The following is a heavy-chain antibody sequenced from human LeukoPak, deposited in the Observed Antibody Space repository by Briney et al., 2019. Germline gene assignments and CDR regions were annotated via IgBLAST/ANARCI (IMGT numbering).Heavy chain of an antibody. D-gene: IGHD6-13*01. Sequence: GGSLRLSCAASGFTFSSYAMSWVRQAPGKGLEWVSYISSSGSTIYYADSVKGRFTISRDNAKNSLYLQMNSLRAEDTAVYYCARDKQYTSSCDYWGQGTLVTVSS. CDR2: ISSSGSTI. J-gene: IGHJ4*02. V-gene: IGHV3-48*04. CDR1: GFTFSSYA. CDR3: ARDKQYTSSCDY.